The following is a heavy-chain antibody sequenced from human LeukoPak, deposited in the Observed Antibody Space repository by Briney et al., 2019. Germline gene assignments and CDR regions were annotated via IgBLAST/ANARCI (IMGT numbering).Heavy chain of an antibody. CDR3: ATYWPGPYGDYEGYYYMDV. Sequence: ASVKVCCKASGGTFSSYAISWVRQAPGQGLEWLGRIIPIFGTAHYAQKFQGRVTITADESTSTAYMELSSLRSEDTAVYYCATYWPGPYGDYEGYYYMDVWGKGTTVTVSS. V-gene: IGHV1-69*13. CDR2: IIPIFGTA. CDR1: GGTFSSYA. D-gene: IGHD4-17*01. J-gene: IGHJ6*03.